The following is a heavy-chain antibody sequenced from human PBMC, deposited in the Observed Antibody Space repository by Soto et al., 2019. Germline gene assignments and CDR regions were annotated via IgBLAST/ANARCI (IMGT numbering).Heavy chain of an antibody. J-gene: IGHJ4*02. CDR1: GFTFSDYY. D-gene: IGHD4-4*01. CDR3: AREGLSNYALFGC. CDR2: ISSSGSTI. V-gene: IGHV3-11*01. Sequence: GGSLRLSCAASGFTFSDYYISWIRQAPGQGLERVPYISSSGSTIYYADSVKGRFTISRDNAQNSLYLQMNRLRAEDTAVYYGAREGLSNYALFGCWGQGTLVTVSS.